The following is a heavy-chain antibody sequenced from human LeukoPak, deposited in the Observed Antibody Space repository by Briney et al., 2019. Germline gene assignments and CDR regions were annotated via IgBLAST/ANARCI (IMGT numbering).Heavy chain of an antibody. CDR3: ARVTGYMIEDYFDY. V-gene: IGHV4-61*05. D-gene: IGHD3-22*01. Sequence: PSETLSLTCTVSGGSISSSSYYGGWIRQPPGKGLEWIGYIYYSGSTNYNPSLKSRVTISVETSKNQFSLKLSSVTAADTAVYYCARVTGYMIEDYFDYWGQGTLVTVSS. J-gene: IGHJ4*02. CDR1: GGSISSSSYY. CDR2: IYYSGST.